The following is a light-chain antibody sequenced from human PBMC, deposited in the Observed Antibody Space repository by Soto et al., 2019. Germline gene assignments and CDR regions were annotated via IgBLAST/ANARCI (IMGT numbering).Light chain of an antibody. J-gene: IGLJ3*02. CDR3: GTWDSSLSAVV. V-gene: IGLV1-51*02. CDR2: END. Sequence: QSVLTQPPSVSAAPRQKVTISCSGSSSNIGNNFVSWYQHLPGAAPKLLIFENDRLPSGIPDRFSASKSGTSATLDITGLQTGDEADYYCGTWDSSLSAVVFGGGTQLTVL. CDR1: SSNIGNNF.